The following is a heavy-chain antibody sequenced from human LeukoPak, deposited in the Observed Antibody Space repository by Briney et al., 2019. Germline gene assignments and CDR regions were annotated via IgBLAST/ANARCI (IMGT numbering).Heavy chain of an antibody. CDR3: ARRGWLRRKGSDY. CDR2: LSHNGST. Sequence: SETLALTCTVSGYSISSGSYWDWIRQPPGKGLEWIGSLSHNGSTYHNPSLKSRVTISVDTSKNQLSLKLSSVTAADTAVYYCARRGWLRRKGSDYWGQGTLVTVSS. V-gene: IGHV4-38-2*02. J-gene: IGHJ4*02. D-gene: IGHD5-12*01. CDR1: GYSISSGSY.